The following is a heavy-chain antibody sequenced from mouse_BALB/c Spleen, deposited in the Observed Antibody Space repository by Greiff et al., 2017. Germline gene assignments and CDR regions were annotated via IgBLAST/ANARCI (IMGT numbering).Heavy chain of an antibody. V-gene: IGHV1S135*01. CDR2: IDPYNGCT. D-gene: IGHD1-1*01. CDR1: GYAFTRYN. Sequence: VQLQQSGPELVKPGASVTVSCKASGYAFTRYNLYWVKQSHGKSLAWIGYIDPYNGCTSYNQKFKGKATLTVDKSSSTAYMHLNSLTSEDSAVYYCAREGDYGSEGFADWGEGTLVTVSA. J-gene: IGHJ3*01. CDR3: AREGDYGSEGFAD.